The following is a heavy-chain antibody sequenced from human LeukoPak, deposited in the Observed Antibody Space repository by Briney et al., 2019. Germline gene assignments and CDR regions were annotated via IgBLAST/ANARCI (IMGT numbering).Heavy chain of an antibody. CDR1: GFTFSSYA. J-gene: IGHJ4*02. CDR3: AKGPSCSSTSCYKGPPDY. V-gene: IGHV3-23*01. D-gene: IGHD2-2*02. Sequence: GGSLRLSCAASGFTFSSYAMSWVRQAPGKGLEWVSAISGSGGSTYYADSVKGRFTTSRDNSKNTLYLQMNSLRAEDTAVYYCAKGPSCSSTSCYKGPPDYWGQGTLVTVSS. CDR2: ISGSGGST.